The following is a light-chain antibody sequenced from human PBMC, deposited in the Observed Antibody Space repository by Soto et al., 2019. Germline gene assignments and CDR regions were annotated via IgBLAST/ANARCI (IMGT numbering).Light chain of an antibody. CDR3: QQSYTTPRT. V-gene: IGKV1-39*01. J-gene: IGKJ1*01. CDR1: PNIRTS. CDR2: GAS. Sequence: PMTQSPSSLSASVGARVTITCRASPNIRTSLNWYQQKPGKAPSLLIYGASTLQSGVPSRFSGSASATDFTLTISSLQPEDFATYYCQQSYTTPRTFGQGTKVEIK.